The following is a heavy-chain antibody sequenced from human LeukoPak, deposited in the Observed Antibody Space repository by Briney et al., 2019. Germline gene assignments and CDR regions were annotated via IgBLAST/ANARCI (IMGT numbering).Heavy chain of an antibody. CDR2: MSYDGSNK. V-gene: IGHV3-30-3*01. Sequence: PGGSLRLSCAASGFTFSTYAMHWVRQAPGKGLEWVAVMSYDGSNKFYADSVKGRFTVSRDNSKNTLFPQMNSLRPEDAAVYYCARGGGLSYDSGNYYNPYFDYWGQGTLVTVSS. D-gene: IGHD3-10*01. J-gene: IGHJ4*02. CDR1: GFTFSTYA. CDR3: ARGGGLSYDSGNYYNPYFDY.